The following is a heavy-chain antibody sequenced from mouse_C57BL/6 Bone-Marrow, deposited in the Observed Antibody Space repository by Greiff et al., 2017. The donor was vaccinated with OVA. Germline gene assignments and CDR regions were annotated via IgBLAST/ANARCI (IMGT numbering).Heavy chain of an antibody. V-gene: IGHV5-4*03. CDR3: ARWSPTMDY. Sequence: EVKLVESGGGLVKPGGSLKLSCAASGFTFSSYAMSWVRQTPEKRLEWVATISDGGSYTYYPDNVKGRFTISRDNAKNNLYLQMSHLKSEDTAMYYCARWSPTMDYWGQGTSVTVSS. J-gene: IGHJ4*01. CDR1: GFTFSSYA. CDR2: ISDGGSYT.